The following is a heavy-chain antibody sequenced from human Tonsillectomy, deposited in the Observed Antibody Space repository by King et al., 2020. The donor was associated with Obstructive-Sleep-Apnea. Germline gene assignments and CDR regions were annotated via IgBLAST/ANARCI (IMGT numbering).Heavy chain of an antibody. CDR2: ISWNSGSI. J-gene: IGHJ4*02. CDR1: GFTFDDYA. Sequence: VQLVESGGGLVQPGRSLRLSCAASGFTFDDYAMHWVRQAPGKGLEWVSGISWNSGSIGYADSVKGRFTISRDNAKNSLYLQMNSLRAEDTALYYCAKDQERDSSGFDYWGQGTLVTVSP. D-gene: IGHD6-19*01. CDR3: AKDQERDSSGFDY. V-gene: IGHV3-9*01.